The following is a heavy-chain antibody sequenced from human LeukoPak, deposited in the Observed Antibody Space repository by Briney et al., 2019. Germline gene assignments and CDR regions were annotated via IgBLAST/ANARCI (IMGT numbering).Heavy chain of an antibody. J-gene: IGHJ5*02. Sequence: SETLSLTCTVSGGSISSYYWGWIRQPPGKGLEWIGCIYYSGSTNYNPSLKSRVTISVGTSKSQFSLNLSSVTAADTAVYYCARARYNWFDPWRQGTLVTVSS. CDR1: GGSISSYY. V-gene: IGHV4-59*01. CDR2: IYYSGST. CDR3: ARARYNWFDP.